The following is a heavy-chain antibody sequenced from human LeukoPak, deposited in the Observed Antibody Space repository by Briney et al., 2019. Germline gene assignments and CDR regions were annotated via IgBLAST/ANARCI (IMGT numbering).Heavy chain of an antibody. CDR3: AREKSGTLTRAYYYIDV. CDR1: GDSTHSYY. CDR2: AYSGVNA. D-gene: IGHD1-26*01. Sequence: KTSETLSLTCTVSGDSTHSYYWSWIRQSPEKGLEWIGRAYSGVNAYYNPSLQSRVTISVDKSNNQFSLDLASVTAADTALYCAREKSGTLTRAYYYIDVWGRGITVTVSS. J-gene: IGHJ6*03. V-gene: IGHV4-4*07.